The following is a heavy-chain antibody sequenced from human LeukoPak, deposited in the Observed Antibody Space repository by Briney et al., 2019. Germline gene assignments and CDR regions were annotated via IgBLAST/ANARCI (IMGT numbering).Heavy chain of an antibody. CDR1: GYSISSGYY. D-gene: IGHD2-15*01. CDR3: ARTSEGYCRGGSCWDYYYYMDV. V-gene: IGHV4-61*01. Sequence: SETLSLTCTVSGYSISSGYYWGWIRQPPGKGLEWIGYIYYSGSTNYNPSLKSRVTISVDTSKNQFSLKLSSVTAADTAVYYCARTSEGYCRGGSCWDYYYYMDVWGKGTTVTVSS. CDR2: IYYSGST. J-gene: IGHJ6*03.